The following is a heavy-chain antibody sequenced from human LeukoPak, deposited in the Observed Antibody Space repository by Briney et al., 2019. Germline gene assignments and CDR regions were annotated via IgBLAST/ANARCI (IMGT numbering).Heavy chain of an antibody. CDR1: GFTFSSYG. D-gene: IGHD2-2*01. CDR2: ISYDGSNK. J-gene: IGHJ4*02. V-gene: IGHV3-30*18. CDR3: AKGPLRGTAAAIDY. Sequence: GRSLRLSCAAYGFTFSSYGMHWVRQAPGKGLEWVAVISYDGSNKYYADSVKGRFTISRDISTDTLWLQMDSLRTEDTAVYYCAKGPLRGTAAAIDYWGQGTLVTVSS.